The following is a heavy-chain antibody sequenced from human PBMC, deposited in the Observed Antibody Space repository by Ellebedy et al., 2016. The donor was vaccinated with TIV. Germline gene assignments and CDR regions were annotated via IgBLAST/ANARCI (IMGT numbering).Heavy chain of an antibody. CDR3: ASGNTAMVTVFDY. D-gene: IGHD5-18*01. V-gene: IGHV3-23*01. Sequence: GESLKISXAASGFTFRSYAMSWVRQAPGKGLEWVSTIISSGGSTYYADSVKGRFTISRDNAKNTLHLQMNSLRAEDTAVYYCASGNTAMVTVFDYWGQGTLVTVSS. CDR2: IISSGGST. CDR1: GFTFRSYA. J-gene: IGHJ4*02.